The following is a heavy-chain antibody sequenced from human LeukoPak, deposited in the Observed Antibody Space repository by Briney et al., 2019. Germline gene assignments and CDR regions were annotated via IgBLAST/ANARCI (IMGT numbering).Heavy chain of an antibody. Sequence: SETLSLTCTVSGGSISNYYWSWIRQPPGKALEWIGYIYYTGTTKYNPSLKGRATLSLDASKNQLSLKLTSVTAADTALFFCARGYDIDVWGQGTTVTVSS. V-gene: IGHV4-59*01. CDR1: GGSISNYY. CDR3: ARGYDIDV. J-gene: IGHJ6*02. CDR2: IYYTGTT.